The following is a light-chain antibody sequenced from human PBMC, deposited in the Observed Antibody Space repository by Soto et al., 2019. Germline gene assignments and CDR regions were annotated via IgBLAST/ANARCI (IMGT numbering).Light chain of an antibody. CDR1: QTVSTNY. CDR3: QQYGRLPRS. Sequence: EIVLTHAPGTLYVNTLDIATPSLRDSQTVSTNYLAWYQQKPGQAPRLLIYGASKRAIGIPDRFSGSGSGTDFTLTISRLEPEDFAVYFCQQYGRLPRSFCEVTKVDIK. J-gene: IGKJ4*01. CDR2: GAS. V-gene: IGKV3-20*01.